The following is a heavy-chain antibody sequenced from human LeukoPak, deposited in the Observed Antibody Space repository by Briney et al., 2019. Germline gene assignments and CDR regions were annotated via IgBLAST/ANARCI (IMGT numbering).Heavy chain of an antibody. CDR3: ARAPYDYVVSYYYYGMDV. CDR1: GFTFSSYA. J-gene: IGHJ6*02. Sequence: GGSLRLSCAASGFTFSSYAMSWVRQAPGKGLEWVSAISGSGGSTYYADSVKGRFTISRDNSKNTLYLQMNSLRAEDTAVYYCARAPYDYVVSYYYYGMDVWGQGTTVTVSS. V-gene: IGHV3-23*01. CDR2: ISGSGGST. D-gene: IGHD3-16*01.